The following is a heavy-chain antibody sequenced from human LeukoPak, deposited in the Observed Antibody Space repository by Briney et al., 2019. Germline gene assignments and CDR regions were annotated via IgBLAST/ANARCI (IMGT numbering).Heavy chain of an antibody. CDR2: ISSSGSTV. D-gene: IGHD4-17*01. CDR3: ARDSTLRPSDYGDSYFDY. CDR1: GFTFSDYY. J-gene: IGHJ4*02. V-gene: IGHV3-11*01. Sequence: GGSLRLSCAASGFTFSDYYMSWIRQAPGKGLEWVSYISSSGSTVYYADSVKGRFTISRDNSKSSLYLQMNSLRAEDTAVYYCARDSTLRPSDYGDSYFDYWGQGTLVTVSS.